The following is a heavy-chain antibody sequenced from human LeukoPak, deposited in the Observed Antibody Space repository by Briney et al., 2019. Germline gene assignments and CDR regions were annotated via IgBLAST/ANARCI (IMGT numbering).Heavy chain of an antibody. J-gene: IGHJ4*02. Sequence: GGSLRLSCAASGFTFSSYWMHWVRQAPGKGLGWVSCISTDVSVTSYADSVKGRFTISRDNAKNTLYLQMNSLRVEDTAVYYCTRAGLMGAADYWGQGTLVTVSS. CDR1: GFTFSSYW. V-gene: IGHV3-74*01. D-gene: IGHD1-26*01. CDR3: TRAGLMGAADY. CDR2: ISTDVSVT.